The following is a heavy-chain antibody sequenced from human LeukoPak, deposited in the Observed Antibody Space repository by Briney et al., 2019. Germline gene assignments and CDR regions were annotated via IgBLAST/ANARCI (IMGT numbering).Heavy chain of an antibody. V-gene: IGHV4-39*01. Sequence: EPSETLSLTCTVSGGSIGSSSYYWGWIRQPPGKGLEWIGSINYSGSTYYNPSLKSRVTISIDTSENQFSLKLASVTAADTAVYYCARQIGAGRWSFDYWGQGTLVTVSS. CDR3: ARQIGAGRWSFDY. CDR1: GGSIGSSSYY. CDR2: INYSGST. J-gene: IGHJ4*02. D-gene: IGHD4-23*01.